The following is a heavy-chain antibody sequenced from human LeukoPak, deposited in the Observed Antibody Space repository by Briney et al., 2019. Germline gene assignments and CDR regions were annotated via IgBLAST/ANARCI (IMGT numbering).Heavy chain of an antibody. V-gene: IGHV1-46*01. CDR2: INPSGGST. J-gene: IGHJ4*02. D-gene: IGHD3-22*01. Sequence: ASVKVSCKASGYAFTSYYMHWVRQAPGQGLEWMGIINPSGGSTSYAQKFQGRVTMTRDTSTSTVYMELSSLRSEDTAVYYCALNGECYYDSSGYYLLWGQGTLVTVSS. CDR3: ALNGECYYDSSGYYLL. CDR1: GYAFTSYY.